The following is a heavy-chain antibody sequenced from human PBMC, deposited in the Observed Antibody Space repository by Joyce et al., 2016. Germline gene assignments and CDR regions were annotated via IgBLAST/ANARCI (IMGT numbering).Heavy chain of an antibody. J-gene: IGHJ4*02. CDR3: ARVRGDDYTGLSLDY. CDR2: SYPSDSDA. Sequence: EVQLVQSGPAVKKPGESLETSCRGSQYGFTSYWIVWVRQVPGKGLEWMCMSYPSDSDARYAPSFGRQPTMSVDKSSSTAFLQWNYVTSSDTAVYYCARVRGDDYTGLSLDYWGQGTLVTVSS. V-gene: IGHV5-51*01. CDR1: QYGFTSYW. D-gene: IGHD4/OR15-4a*01.